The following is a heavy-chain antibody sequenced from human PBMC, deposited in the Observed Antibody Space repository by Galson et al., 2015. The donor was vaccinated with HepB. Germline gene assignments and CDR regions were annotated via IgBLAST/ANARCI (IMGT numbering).Heavy chain of an antibody. CDR2: ISGSGGST. Sequence: SLRLSCAASGFTFSSYAMSWVRQAPGKGLEWVSAISGSGGSTYYADSVKGRFTISRDNSKNTLYLQMNSLRAEDTAVYCCAKVSIVVVPAAETYYFDYWGQGTLVTVSS. D-gene: IGHD2-2*01. CDR3: AKVSIVVVPAAETYYFDY. CDR1: GFTFSSYA. J-gene: IGHJ4*02. V-gene: IGHV3-23*01.